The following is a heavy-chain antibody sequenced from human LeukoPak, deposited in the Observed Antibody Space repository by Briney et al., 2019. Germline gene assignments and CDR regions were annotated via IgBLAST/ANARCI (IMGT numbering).Heavy chain of an antibody. D-gene: IGHD6-19*01. CDR1: GYRFTNYW. CDR3: ARLGEEWLVHNWFDP. J-gene: IGHJ5*02. Sequence: GESLKISCKGFGYRFTNYWITWVRQMPGKGLEWMGRIDPRDSYSNYSPSFQGHVTISVDKSINTVYLHWNSLKASDTAMYYCARLGEEWLVHNWFDPWGQGTLVTVSS. V-gene: IGHV5-10-1*01. CDR2: IDPRDSYS.